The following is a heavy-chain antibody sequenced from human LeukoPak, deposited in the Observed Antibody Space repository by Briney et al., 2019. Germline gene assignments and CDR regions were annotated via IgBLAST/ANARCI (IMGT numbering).Heavy chain of an antibody. D-gene: IGHD2-8*01. CDR2: ISSSSSYI. CDR1: GFTFSSYS. Sequence: GGSLRLSCAASGFTFSSYSMNWVRQAPGKGLEWVSSISSSSSYIYYADSVKGRFTISRDNAKNSLYLQMNSLRAEDTAVYYCARDWGNGDIHRAFDIWGQGTMVTVSS. CDR3: ARDWGNGDIHRAFDI. V-gene: IGHV3-21*01. J-gene: IGHJ3*02.